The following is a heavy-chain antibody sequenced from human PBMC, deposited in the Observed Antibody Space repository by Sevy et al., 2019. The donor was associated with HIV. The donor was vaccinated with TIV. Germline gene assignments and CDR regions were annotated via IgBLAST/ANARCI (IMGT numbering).Heavy chain of an antibody. V-gene: IGHV3-33*01. J-gene: IGHJ4*02. D-gene: IGHD3-22*01. CDR3: AREGYYDSSGYYYYFDY. CDR1: GFTFSSYG. CDR2: IWYDGSNK. Sequence: GSLRLSCAASGFTFSSYGMHWVRQAPGKGLEWVAVIWYDGSNKYDADSVKGRFTISRDNSKNTLYLQMNSLRAEDTAVYYCAREGYYDSSGYYYYFDYWGQGTLVTVSS.